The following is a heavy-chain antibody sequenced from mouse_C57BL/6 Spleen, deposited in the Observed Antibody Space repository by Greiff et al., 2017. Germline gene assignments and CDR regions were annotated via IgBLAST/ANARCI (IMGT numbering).Heavy chain of an antibody. CDR2: IYPGDGDT. CDR1: GYSFTSYY. V-gene: IGHV1S56*01. J-gene: IGHJ1*03. D-gene: IGHD1-1*01. CDR3: ARNYYGSSGYFDV. Sequence: VQLQQSGPELVKPGASVKISCKASGYSFTSYYIHWVKQRPGQGLEWIGQIYPGDGDTNYNGKFKGKATLTADKSSSTAYMQLSSLTSEDSAVYFCARNYYGSSGYFDVWGTGTTVTVSS.